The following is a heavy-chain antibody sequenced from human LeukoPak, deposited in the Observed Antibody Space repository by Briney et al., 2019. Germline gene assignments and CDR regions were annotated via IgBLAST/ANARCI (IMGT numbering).Heavy chain of an antibody. CDR1: GYTFTGYY. D-gene: IGHD1-26*01. Sequence: ASVKVSCKASGYTFTGYYMHWVRQAPGQGLEWMGWINPNRGGTNYAQKFQGRVTMTRDTSISTAYMELSRLRSDDTAVYYCARGSAYSGSYYYYYYMDVWGKGTTVTVSS. V-gene: IGHV1-2*02. CDR2: INPNRGGT. J-gene: IGHJ6*03. CDR3: ARGSAYSGSYYYYYYMDV.